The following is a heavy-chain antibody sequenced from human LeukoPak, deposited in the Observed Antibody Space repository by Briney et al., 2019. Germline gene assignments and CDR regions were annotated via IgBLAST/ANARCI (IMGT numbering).Heavy chain of an antibody. Sequence: GGSLRLSCAGSGFIFNNYAMHWVRQPPGKGLEWVSGISWNSGTIDYADSVRGRFTISRDNAENSLYLQMDSLRVEDTAFYYCAKDNRRHYTSGPNPDSLHWGQGALVTVSS. CDR2: ISWNSGTI. CDR1: GFIFNNYA. CDR3: AKDNRRHYTSGPNPDSLH. J-gene: IGHJ4*02. V-gene: IGHV3-9*01. D-gene: IGHD6-19*01.